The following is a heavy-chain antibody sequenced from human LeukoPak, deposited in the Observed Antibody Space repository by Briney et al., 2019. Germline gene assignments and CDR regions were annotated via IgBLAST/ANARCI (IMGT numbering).Heavy chain of an antibody. J-gene: IGHJ5*02. CDR3: ARDEYYDFWSGYYPSAIGGFDP. CDR1: GFTFSSYS. D-gene: IGHD3-3*01. Sequence: GGSLRLSCAASGFTFSSYSMNWVRQAPGKGLEWVSYISSSSSTIYYADSVKGRFTISRDNAKNSLYLQMNSLRAEDTAVNYCARDEYYDFWSGYYPSAIGGFDPWGQGTLVTVSS. CDR2: ISSSSSTI. V-gene: IGHV3-48*01.